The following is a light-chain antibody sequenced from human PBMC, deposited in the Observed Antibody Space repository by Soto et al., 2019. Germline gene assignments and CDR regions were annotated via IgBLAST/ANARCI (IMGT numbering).Light chain of an antibody. J-gene: IGLJ1*01. CDR3: QSADSSGTYV. CDR2: KVR. CDR1: AVPKQY. Sequence: SYELTQPPSVSVSPGQTARITCSGDAVPKQYAYWYQQKPRQAPVLVIYKVRERPSGIAERFSGSSSGTTVTLTISGVQAEDEADYYCQSADSSGTYVFGTGTKLTVL. V-gene: IGLV3-25*03.